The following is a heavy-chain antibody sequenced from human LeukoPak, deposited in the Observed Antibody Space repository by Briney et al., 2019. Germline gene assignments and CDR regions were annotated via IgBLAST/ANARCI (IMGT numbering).Heavy chain of an antibody. Sequence: PSETLSLTCAVSGGSISSNNWWSWVRQPPGKGLEWIGEIYHSGSTNYNPSLKSRVTISVDKSKNQFSLKLSSVTAADTAVYYCARDRGGGDLRFDPWGQGTLVTVSS. V-gene: IGHV4-4*02. CDR1: GGSISSNNW. D-gene: IGHD2-21*02. CDR3: ARDRGGGDLRFDP. J-gene: IGHJ5*02. CDR2: IYHSGST.